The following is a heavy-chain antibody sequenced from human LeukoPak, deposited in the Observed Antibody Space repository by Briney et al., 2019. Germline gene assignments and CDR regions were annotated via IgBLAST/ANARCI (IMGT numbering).Heavy chain of an antibody. CDR3: ATGLTPNTFDV. J-gene: IGHJ3*01. Sequence: ASVKVSCKASGYSPSDYNINWVRQATGLGLEWMGSMNPKSGDPVYAQKFQGRVTMTRDTSTNTVDMELSSLRSEDTAVYYCATGLTPNTFDVWGQGTMVTVSS. CDR1: GYSPSDYN. D-gene: IGHD2-21*02. V-gene: IGHV1-8*02. CDR2: MNPKSGDP.